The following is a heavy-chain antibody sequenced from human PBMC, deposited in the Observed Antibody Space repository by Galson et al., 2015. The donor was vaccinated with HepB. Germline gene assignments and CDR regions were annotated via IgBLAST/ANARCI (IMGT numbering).Heavy chain of an antibody. J-gene: IGHJ4*02. Sequence: LRLSCAASGFTFSTYALHWVRQAPGKGLEWVAVKSYDGSNKYYADSVKGRFTISRDNSKNTLYLQMNSLRAEDTAVYYCARDIGYCSSTSCYDTAYYFDYWGQGTLVTVSS. D-gene: IGHD2-2*01. CDR2: KSYDGSNK. CDR3: ARDIGYCSSTSCYDTAYYFDY. V-gene: IGHV3-30*04. CDR1: GFTFSTYA.